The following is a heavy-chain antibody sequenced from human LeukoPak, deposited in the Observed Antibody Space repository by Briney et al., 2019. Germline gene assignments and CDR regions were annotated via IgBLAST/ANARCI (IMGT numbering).Heavy chain of an antibody. V-gene: IGHV4-59*01. CDR1: GGSISSYY. CDR2: IYYSGST. Sequence: SETLSLTCTVSGGSISSYYWSWIRQPPGKGLEWIGYIYYSGSTNYNPSLKSRVTISVDTSKNQFSLKLSSVTAADTAVYYCARGGGGYSYGYYYYYYMDVWGKGTTVTVSS. D-gene: IGHD5-18*01. J-gene: IGHJ6*03. CDR3: ARGGGGYSYGYYYYYYMDV.